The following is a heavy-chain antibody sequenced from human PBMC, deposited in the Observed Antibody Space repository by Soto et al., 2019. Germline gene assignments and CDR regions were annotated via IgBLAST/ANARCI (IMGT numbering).Heavy chain of an antibody. CDR1: GFIFSNYV. CDR3: AKGGVALHYYDGLDV. J-gene: IGHJ6*02. V-gene: IGHV3-23*01. D-gene: IGHD2-8*01. CDR2: ISAGGLNT. Sequence: GSLRLSCAASGFIFSNYVMTWVRQAPGKGLEWVSGISAGGLNTHYADSVMGRFTISRDNSKNAVFLQMNSLTVEDTAIYYCAKGGVALHYYDGLDVWGQGTTVTVSS.